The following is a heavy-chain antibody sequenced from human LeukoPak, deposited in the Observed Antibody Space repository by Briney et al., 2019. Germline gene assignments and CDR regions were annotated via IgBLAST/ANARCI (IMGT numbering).Heavy chain of an antibody. J-gene: IGHJ4*02. CDR2: INAGNGNT. CDR1: GYTFTSYA. Sequence: ASVKVSCKASGYTFTSYAMHWVRQAPGQGLEWMGWINAGNGNTKYSQKFQGRVTITRDTSASTAYMELSSLRSEDTAVYYCARWGRGAVAGPWFFDYWGQGTLVTVSS. CDR3: ARWGRGAVAGPWFFDY. D-gene: IGHD6-19*01. V-gene: IGHV1-3*01.